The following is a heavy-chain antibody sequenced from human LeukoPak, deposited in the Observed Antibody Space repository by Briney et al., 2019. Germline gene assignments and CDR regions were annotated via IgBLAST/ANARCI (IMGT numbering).Heavy chain of an antibody. CDR3: AREDTAIVNYGMDV. CDR1: GGSISSSSYS. Sequence: SETLSLTCTVSGGSISSSSYSWSWIRQPPGKGLEWIGYIYHSGSTYYNPSLKSRVTISVDRSKNQLSLKLSSVTAADTAAYYCAREDTAIVNYGMDVWGQGTTVTVSS. CDR2: IYHSGST. V-gene: IGHV4-30-2*01. D-gene: IGHD5-18*01. J-gene: IGHJ6*02.